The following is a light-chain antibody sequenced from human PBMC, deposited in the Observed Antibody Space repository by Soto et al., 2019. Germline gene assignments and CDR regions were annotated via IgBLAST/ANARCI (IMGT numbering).Light chain of an antibody. CDR1: QGISSY. V-gene: IGKV1-8*01. J-gene: IGKJ1*01. Sequence: IRVSQSXSSVSSSTRDXXXXXSXVSQGISSYLAWYQQKXGKAPKLLIYAASXLKSGVPARFRGSGSGTDFTLTISCLQSEDFATYYCQQYYSYPRTFGQGTKVDIK. CDR3: QQYYSYPRT. CDR2: AAS.